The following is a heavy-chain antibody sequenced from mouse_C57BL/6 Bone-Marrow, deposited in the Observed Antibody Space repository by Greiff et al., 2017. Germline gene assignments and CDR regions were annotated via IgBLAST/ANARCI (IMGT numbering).Heavy chain of an antibody. CDR1: GYTFTDYE. CDR2: IDPETGGT. D-gene: IGHD2-2*01. V-gene: IGHV1-15*01. Sequence: QVQLQQSGAELVRPGASVTLSCKASGYTFTDYEMHWVKQTPVHGLEWIGAIDPETGGTAYNQKFKGKAILTADKSSSTAYMELRSLTSEDSAVYYWTSGGYPGWYFDVWGTGTTVTVSS. J-gene: IGHJ1*03. CDR3: TSGGYPGWYFDV.